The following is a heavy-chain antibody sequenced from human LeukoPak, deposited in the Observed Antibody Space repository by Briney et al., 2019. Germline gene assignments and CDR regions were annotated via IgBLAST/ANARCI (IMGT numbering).Heavy chain of an antibody. CDR1: GLTFNNYA. V-gene: IGHV3-7*03. CDR3: ARARGYSSSVDY. CDR2: IKQDGSEK. J-gene: IGHJ4*02. D-gene: IGHD6-6*01. Sequence: GGSLRLSCAVSGLTFNNYAMSWVRQAPGKGLEWVANIKQDGSEKYYVDSVKGRFTISRDNAKDSLYLQMNSLRAEDTAVYYCARARGYSSSVDYWGQGTLVTVSS.